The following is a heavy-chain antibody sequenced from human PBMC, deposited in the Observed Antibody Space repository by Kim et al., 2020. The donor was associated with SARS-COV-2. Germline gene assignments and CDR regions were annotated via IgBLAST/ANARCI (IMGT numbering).Heavy chain of an antibody. CDR3: ARDSYSGSSLDAFDI. Sequence: QKLQGRVTMTTDTSTGTAYMELRSLRSDDTAVYYCARDSYSGSSLDAFDIWGQGTMVTVSS. J-gene: IGHJ3*02. D-gene: IGHD1-26*01. V-gene: IGHV1-18*01.